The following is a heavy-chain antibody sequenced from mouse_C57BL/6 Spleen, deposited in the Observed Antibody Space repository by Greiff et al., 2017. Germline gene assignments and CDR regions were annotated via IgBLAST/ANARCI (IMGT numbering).Heavy chain of an antibody. CDR1: GFSLTSYA. J-gene: IGHJ3*01. D-gene: IGHD1-1*01. Sequence: QVQLKESGPGLVAPSQSLSITCTVSGFSLTSYAISWVRQPPGKGLEWLGVIWTGGGTNYNSALKSRLSISKDNSKSQVFLKMNSLQTDDTARYYCARNGLGDYYGSSGAWFAYWGQGTLVTVSA. V-gene: IGHV2-9-1*01. CDR3: ARNGLGDYYGSSGAWFAY. CDR2: IWTGGGT.